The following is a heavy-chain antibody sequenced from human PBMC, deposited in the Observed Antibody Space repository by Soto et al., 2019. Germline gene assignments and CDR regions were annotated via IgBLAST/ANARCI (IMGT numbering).Heavy chain of an antibody. V-gene: IGHV4-30-4*01. CDR1: GGSISSGDYY. CDR3: ARGPRLRFLEWPPGN. CDR2: IYYSGST. J-gene: IGHJ4*02. D-gene: IGHD3-3*01. Sequence: ASETLSLTCTVSGGSISSGDYYWSWIRQPPGKGLEWIGYIYYSGSTYYNPSLKSRVTISVDTSKNQFSLKLSSVTAADTAVYYCARGPRLRFLEWPPGNWGQGTLVTVS.